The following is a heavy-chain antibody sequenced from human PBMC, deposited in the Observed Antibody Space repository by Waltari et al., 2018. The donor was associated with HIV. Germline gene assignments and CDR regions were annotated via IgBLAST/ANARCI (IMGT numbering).Heavy chain of an antibody. CDR3: ARGQYYSMDV. J-gene: IGHJ6*02. D-gene: IGHD3-10*01. Sequence: EVQLVASGGGLVQPGGSLSLSCPASGFTFRSYWMPRVRQAPGKGLVWVSGINRDGSNIRYADSVKGRFTISRDNAKNTLYLQMNSLRAEDTALYYCARGQYYSMDVWGQGTTVTVSS. V-gene: IGHV3-74*01. CDR1: GFTFRSYW. CDR2: INRDGSNI.